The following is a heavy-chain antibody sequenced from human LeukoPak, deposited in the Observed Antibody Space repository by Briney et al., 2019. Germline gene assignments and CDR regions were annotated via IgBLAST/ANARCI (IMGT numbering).Heavy chain of an antibody. Sequence: ASVKVSCTAFGYTFSSHAMNWVRQAPGQGLELMGWINTNTGIPTYAQGFAGRSVFSLDASVTTAYLQITSLKAEDTAVYYCARDLVSAGFDIWGQGTMVTVSS. CDR2: INTNTGIP. D-gene: IGHD6-6*01. CDR3: ARDLVSAGFDI. CDR1: GYTFSSHA. J-gene: IGHJ3*02. V-gene: IGHV7-4-1*02.